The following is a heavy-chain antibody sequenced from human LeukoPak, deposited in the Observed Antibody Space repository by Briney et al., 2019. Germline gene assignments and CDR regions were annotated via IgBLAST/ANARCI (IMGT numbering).Heavy chain of an antibody. V-gene: IGHV1-8*01. CDR3: ARIAARPYWFDP. CDR1: GYPFTTYD. CDR2: MNPSSGYT. Sequence: AASVKVSCKASGYPFTTYDINWVRKATGQGLEWMGWMNPSSGYTGYAQKLQGRVTMTTDTSTSTAYMELRSLRSDDTAVYYCARIAARPYWFDPWGQGTLVTVSS. J-gene: IGHJ5*02. D-gene: IGHD6-6*01.